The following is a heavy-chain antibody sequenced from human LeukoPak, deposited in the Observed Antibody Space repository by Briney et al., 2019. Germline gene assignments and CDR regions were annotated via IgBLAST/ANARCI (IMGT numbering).Heavy chain of an antibody. J-gene: IGHJ4*02. CDR2: IYYSGST. Sequence: PSETLSLTCTVSGGSISSSSYYWGWIRQPPGKGLEWIGSIYYSGSTYYNPSLKSRVTISVDTSKNQFSLKLSSVTAADTAVYYCARGLPRYGSGSYSMGDYWGQGTLVTVSS. CDR3: ARGLPRYGSGSYSMGDY. CDR1: GGSISSSSYY. V-gene: IGHV4-39*01. D-gene: IGHD3-10*01.